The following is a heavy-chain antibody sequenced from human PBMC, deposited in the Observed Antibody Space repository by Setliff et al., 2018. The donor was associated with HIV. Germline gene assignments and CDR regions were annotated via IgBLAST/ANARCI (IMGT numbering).Heavy chain of an antibody. J-gene: IGHJ4*02. CDR1: GFTVDEYG. D-gene: IGHD5-18*01. Sequence: AGGSLRLSCAASGFTVDEYGMSWVRQAPGKGLAWVAAIWNAGSEKYYADSVKGRYSISRDNSRNTLFLQIDSLTVEDTAVYYCARPRVAYSYGSLDYWGQGTLVTVSS. V-gene: IGHV3-33*08. CDR3: ARPRVAYSYGSLDY. CDR2: IWNAGSEK.